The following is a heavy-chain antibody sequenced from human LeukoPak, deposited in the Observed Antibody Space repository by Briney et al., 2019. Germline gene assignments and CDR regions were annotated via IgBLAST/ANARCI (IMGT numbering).Heavy chain of an antibody. J-gene: IGHJ4*02. D-gene: IGHD5-24*01. CDR1: GFTFSSYG. CDR3: AKGRARRDGYKNPPPHYFDY. V-gene: IGHV3-23*01. Sequence: GRSLRLSCAASGFTFSSYGMHWVRQAPGKGLEWVSAISGSGGSTYYADSVKGRFTISRDNSKNTLYLQMNSLRAEDTAVYYCAKGRARRDGYKNPPPHYFDYWGQGTLVTVSS. CDR2: ISGSGGST.